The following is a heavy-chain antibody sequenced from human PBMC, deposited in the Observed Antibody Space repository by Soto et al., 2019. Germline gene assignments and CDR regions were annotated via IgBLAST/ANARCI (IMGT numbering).Heavy chain of an antibody. V-gene: IGHV4-4*02. CDR3: ARAPDTAKDYYYGMDV. J-gene: IGHJ6*02. Sequence: TCAVSGGSISSSNWWSWVRQPPGKGLEWIGEIYHSGSTNYNPSLKSRVTISVDKSKNQFSLKLSSVTAADTAVYYCARAPDTAKDYYYGMDVWGQGTTVTVSS. CDR1: GGSISSSNW. D-gene: IGHD5-18*01. CDR2: IYHSGST.